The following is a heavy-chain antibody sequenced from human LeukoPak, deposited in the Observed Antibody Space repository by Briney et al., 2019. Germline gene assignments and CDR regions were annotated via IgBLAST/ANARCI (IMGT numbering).Heavy chain of an antibody. CDR1: GYTFTSYG. V-gene: IGHV1-24*01. CDR2: FDPEDGET. Sequence: ASVKVSCKASGYTFTSYGISWVRQAPGKGLEWMGGFDPEDGETIYAQKFQGRVTMTEDTSTDTAYMELSSLRSEDTAVYYCATEWGRAFDIWGQGTMVTVSS. CDR3: ATEWGRAFDI. D-gene: IGHD7-27*01. J-gene: IGHJ3*02.